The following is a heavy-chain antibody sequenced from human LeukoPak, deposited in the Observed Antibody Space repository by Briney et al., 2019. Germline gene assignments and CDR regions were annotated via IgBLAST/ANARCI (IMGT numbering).Heavy chain of an antibody. CDR1: GFSFSSYA. CDR2: ISYDGSNK. CDR3: ARVNVVITLFYYFDY. Sequence: GGSLRLSCAASGFSFSSYAMHWVRQAPGKGLEWVAVISYDGSNKYYADSVKGRFTISRDNSKNTLYLQMNSLRAEDTAVYYCARVNVVITLFYYFDYWGQGTLVTVSS. J-gene: IGHJ4*02. V-gene: IGHV3-30*19. D-gene: IGHD3-22*01.